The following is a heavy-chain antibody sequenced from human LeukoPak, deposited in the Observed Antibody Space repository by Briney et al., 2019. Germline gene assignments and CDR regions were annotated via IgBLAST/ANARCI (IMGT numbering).Heavy chain of an antibody. V-gene: IGHV1-2*02. Sequence: ASVKVSCKSSGYTFTGYYIHWVRQAPGQGLEWMGWINPDSGGTNYAQKFQGRVPMTRDTSINTAYMELSGLRSDDTAVYYCANLMTTVTTDYWGQGTLVTVSS. D-gene: IGHD4-17*01. J-gene: IGHJ4*02. CDR1: GYTFTGYY. CDR2: INPDSGGT. CDR3: ANLMTTVTTDY.